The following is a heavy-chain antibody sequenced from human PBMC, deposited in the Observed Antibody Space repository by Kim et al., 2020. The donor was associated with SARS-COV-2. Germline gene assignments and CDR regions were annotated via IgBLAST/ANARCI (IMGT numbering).Heavy chain of an antibody. Sequence: ASVKVSCKASGYIFSTFSIGWVRQAPGQSPEWLGWISPYSGRTNYSGNFQGRVTFSLDTSTTTAYMELRSLRYDDTAVYYCTRDNKVGTYDVGCYF. CDR2: ISPYSGRT. D-gene: IGHD3-22*01. J-gene: IGHJ1*01. CDR3: TRDNKVGTYDVGCYF. CDR1: GYIFSTFS. V-gene: IGHV1-18*01.